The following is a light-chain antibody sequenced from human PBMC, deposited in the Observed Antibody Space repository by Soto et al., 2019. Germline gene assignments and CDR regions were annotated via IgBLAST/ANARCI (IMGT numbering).Light chain of an antibody. Sequence: DIQMTQPPSTLSASVGDRVTITCPASQSISSWLAWYQQKLGRAPRLLIYDASSLESGVPSRFSGSGYGTEFTLTISSLQPDDFAIYYCQQYNTYSSLTFGGGTRWIS. J-gene: IGKJ4*01. CDR2: DAS. CDR3: QQYNTYSSLT. CDR1: QSISSW. V-gene: IGKV1-5*01.